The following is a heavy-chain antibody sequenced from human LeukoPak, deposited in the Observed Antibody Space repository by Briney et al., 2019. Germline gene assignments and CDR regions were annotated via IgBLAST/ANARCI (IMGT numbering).Heavy chain of an antibody. CDR3: ARDGRGSGHHVFRFAIANWFDH. D-gene: IGHD2-21*01. V-gene: IGHV1-2*02. J-gene: IGHJ5*02. CDR2: INPNSGGT. CDR1: GYTFTGYY. Sequence: PGASVKASCKASGYTFTGYYMHWVRQAPGQGLEWMGWINPNSGGTNYAQKFQGRVTMTRDTSISTAYMELSRLRSDDTAVYYCARDGRGSGHHVFRFAIANWFDHWGQGTLVTVSS.